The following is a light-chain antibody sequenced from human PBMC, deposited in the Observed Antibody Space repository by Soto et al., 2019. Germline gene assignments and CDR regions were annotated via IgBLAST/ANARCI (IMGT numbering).Light chain of an antibody. CDR2: AAS. Sequence: DIQMTQSPSSLSASVGDRFTITCRASQSISSYLNWYQQKPGKAPKLLIYAASSLQSGVPSRFSGSGSGTDFTLTISSLQPEDFATYYCQQSYSTPFTFGGGTKVDNK. J-gene: IGKJ4*01. CDR1: QSISSY. V-gene: IGKV1-39*01. CDR3: QQSYSTPFT.